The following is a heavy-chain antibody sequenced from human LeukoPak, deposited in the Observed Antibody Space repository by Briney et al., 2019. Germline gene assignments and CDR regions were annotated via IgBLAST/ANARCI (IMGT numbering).Heavy chain of an antibody. CDR1: GFTFSDYY. CDR2: ISSSGSTI. J-gene: IGHJ4*02. D-gene: IGHD5-18*01. Sequence: GGTLRLSCAASGFTFSDYYMSWIRQAPGKGLEWVSYISSSGSTIYYADSVKGRFTISRDNAKNSLYLQMNRLRAEDTALYYCAKDMAEYSYGEGFDYWGQGTLVTVSS. CDR3: AKDMAEYSYGEGFDY. V-gene: IGHV3-11*01.